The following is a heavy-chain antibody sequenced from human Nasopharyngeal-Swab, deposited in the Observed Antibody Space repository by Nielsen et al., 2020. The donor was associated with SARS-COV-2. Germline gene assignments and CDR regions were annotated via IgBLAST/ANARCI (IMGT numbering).Heavy chain of an antibody. D-gene: IGHD6-13*01. CDR2: IYTSGST. CDR3: ARDRGIAAAAAYWYFDL. CDR1: GGSISSGSYY. J-gene: IGHJ2*01. Sequence: SETLSLTCTVSGGSISSGSYYWSWIRQPAGKGLEWIGRIYTSGSTNYNPSLKSRVTISVDTSKNQFSLKLSSVTAADTAVYYCARDRGIAAAAAYWYFDLWGRGTLVTVSS. V-gene: IGHV4-61*02.